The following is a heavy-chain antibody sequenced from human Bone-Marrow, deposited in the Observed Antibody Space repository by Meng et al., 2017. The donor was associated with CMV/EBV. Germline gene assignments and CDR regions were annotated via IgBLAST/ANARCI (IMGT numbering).Heavy chain of an antibody. CDR3: ARVAGYSYGSHFFAV. Sequence: GGSLRLSCAASGFTFSSYCMHWIRQAPGKGLEWVADICCSGSNIYYADSVKGRFTISRDNSKNSLYLQMNSLRAEDTAVYYCARVAGYSYGSHFFAVWGPGPLVTCYS. CDR2: ICCSGSNI. V-gene: IGHV3-11*01. J-gene: IGHJ4*02. D-gene: IGHD5-18*01. CDR1: GFTFSSYC.